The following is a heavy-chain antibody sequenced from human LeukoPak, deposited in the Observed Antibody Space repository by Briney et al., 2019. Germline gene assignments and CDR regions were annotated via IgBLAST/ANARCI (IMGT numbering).Heavy chain of an antibody. Sequence: PGGSLRLSCAASGFTFSSYWMSRVRQAPGKGLEWVANIKQDGSEKYYVDSVKGRFTISRDNAKNSLYLQMNSLRAEDTAVYYCARDNWKARTYYYGMDVWGQGTTVTVSS. D-gene: IGHD1-20*01. CDR1: GFTFSSYW. V-gene: IGHV3-7*01. CDR2: IKQDGSEK. J-gene: IGHJ6*02. CDR3: ARDNWKARTYYYGMDV.